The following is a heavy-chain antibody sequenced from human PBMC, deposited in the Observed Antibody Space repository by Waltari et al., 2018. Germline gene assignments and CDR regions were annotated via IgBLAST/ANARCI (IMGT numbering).Heavy chain of an antibody. CDR2: INPSGGST. D-gene: IGHD3-10*01. J-gene: IGHJ6*03. CDR3: ARDPRITMVRGAISDYYYYYMDV. CDR1: FTSYY. V-gene: IGHV1-46*01. Sequence: FTSYYMHWVRQAPGQGLEWMGIINPSGGSTSYAQKFQGRVTMTRDTSTSTVYMELSSLRSEDTAVYYCARDPRITMVRGAISDYYYYYMDVWGKGTTVTISS.